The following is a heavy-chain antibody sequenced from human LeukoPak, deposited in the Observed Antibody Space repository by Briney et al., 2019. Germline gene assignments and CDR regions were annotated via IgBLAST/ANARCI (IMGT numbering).Heavy chain of an antibody. CDR2: IYYSGST. CDR1: GDSISSGDYY. J-gene: IGHJ4*02. CDR3: ARGELLSFDY. D-gene: IGHD2/OR15-2a*01. V-gene: IGHV4-30-4*01. Sequence: SETLSLTCTVSGDSISSGDYYWSWIRQPPGKGLEWIGYIYYSGSTYYNPSLKSRVTISVDTSKNQFSLKLSSVTAADTAVYYCARGELLSFDYWGQGTLVTVSS.